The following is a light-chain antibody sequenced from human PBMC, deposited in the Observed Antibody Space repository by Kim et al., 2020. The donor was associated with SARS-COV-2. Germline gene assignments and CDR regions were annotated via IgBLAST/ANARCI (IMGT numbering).Light chain of an antibody. CDR3: QQYYDLQYT. J-gene: IGKJ2*01. Sequence: SASVGTTVTIPCRASEGITNSLAWYQKKSGRAPKLLLSIASRLESGVPSRFSGSGSGTDYTLTITGLQPEDFGTYYCQQYYDLQYTFGQGTKLEI. CDR1: EGITNS. V-gene: IGKV1-NL1*01. CDR2: IAS.